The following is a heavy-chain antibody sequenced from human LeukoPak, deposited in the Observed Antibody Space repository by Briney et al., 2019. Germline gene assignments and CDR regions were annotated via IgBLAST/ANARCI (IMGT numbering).Heavy chain of an antibody. CDR1: GFTFGSYS. CDR3: ARDVVGEITMDV. CDR2: ISTSSSYI. J-gene: IGHJ6*03. D-gene: IGHD3-10*01. V-gene: IGHV3-21*01. Sequence: GGSLRLSCAASGFTFGSYSMTWVRQAPGQGLEWVSSISTSSSYIYYADSVKGRFTISRDNAKNSLYLQMNSLRAEDTAVYYCARDVVGEITMDVWGKGTTVTVCS.